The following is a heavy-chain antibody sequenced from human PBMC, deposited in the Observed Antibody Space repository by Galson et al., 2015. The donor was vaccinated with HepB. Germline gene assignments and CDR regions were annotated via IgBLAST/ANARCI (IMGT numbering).Heavy chain of an antibody. CDR3: AKVRNSDYRYFDH. Sequence: SLRLSCAASGFSFNDFAMHWIRQAPGKGLEWVASISYDGLNKFYTDSLKGRFTISRDMSKNTPYLQMNSLRTEDKAVYFCAKVRNSDYRYFDHWGQGALVTVSS. CDR1: GFSFNDFA. CDR2: ISYDGLNK. V-gene: IGHV3-30-3*01. D-gene: IGHD5-12*01. J-gene: IGHJ4*02.